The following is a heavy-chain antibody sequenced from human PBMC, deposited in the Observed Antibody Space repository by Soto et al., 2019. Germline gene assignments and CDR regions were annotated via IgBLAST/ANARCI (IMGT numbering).Heavy chain of an antibody. V-gene: IGHV1-46*01. CDR2: VDPRDGST. Sequence: QVQLVQSGAEMKRPGASVILSCKASGYIFTTYSIHWVRQTAGQGLEWIAKVDPRDGSTGYAQKFRGRVSMAWDTSTGTVSMEVSSLTSDDTATYYCARVRSSGREFDYWGQGTQVTVSS. D-gene: IGHD6-25*01. CDR3: ARVRSSGREFDY. CDR1: GYIFTTYS. J-gene: IGHJ4*02.